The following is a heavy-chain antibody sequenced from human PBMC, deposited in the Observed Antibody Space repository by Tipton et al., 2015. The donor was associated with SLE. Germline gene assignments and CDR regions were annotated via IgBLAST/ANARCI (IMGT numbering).Heavy chain of an antibody. V-gene: IGHV3-23*01. CDR2: ISGSDYST. J-gene: IGHJ4*02. D-gene: IGHD2-2*01. Sequence: SLRLSCTASGFAFSSYTMNWLRQVPGKGLEWVSAISGSDYSTYYTDSVKGRFTVSRDNSKNTLYLQMNSLRAEDAGVYYCVGQLLLGGYFDYWGQGTLVTVSS. CDR1: GFAFSSYT. CDR3: VGQLLLGGYFDY.